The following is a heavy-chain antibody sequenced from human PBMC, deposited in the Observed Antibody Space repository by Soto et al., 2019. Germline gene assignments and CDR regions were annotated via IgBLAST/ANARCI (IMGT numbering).Heavy chain of an antibody. V-gene: IGHV4-34*01. Sequence: SETLSLTCAVYGGSFSGYYWSWIRQPPRKGLEWIGEINHSGSTNYNPSLKSRVTISVDTSKNQFSLKLSSVTAADTAVYYCARERVAARPGFDYWGQGTLVTVSS. D-gene: IGHD6-6*01. J-gene: IGHJ4*02. CDR2: INHSGST. CDR3: ARERVAARPGFDY. CDR1: GGSFSGYY.